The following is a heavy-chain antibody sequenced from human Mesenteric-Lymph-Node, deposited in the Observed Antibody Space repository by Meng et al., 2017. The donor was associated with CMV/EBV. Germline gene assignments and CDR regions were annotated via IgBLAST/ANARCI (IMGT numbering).Heavy chain of an antibody. J-gene: IGHJ4*02. CDR1: GFIFSRYP. Sequence: GGSLRLSCAASGFIFSRYPLHWVRQAPGKGLEWVALILDDGANKIYADSAKGRFTISRDNSRTSLYLEMNSLRPEDTAIYYGARALFPTASWTGTLYPDSWGQGTLVTVSS. CDR2: ILDDGANK. V-gene: IGHV3-30*04. D-gene: IGHD3/OR15-3a*01. CDR3: ARALFPTASWTGTLYPDS.